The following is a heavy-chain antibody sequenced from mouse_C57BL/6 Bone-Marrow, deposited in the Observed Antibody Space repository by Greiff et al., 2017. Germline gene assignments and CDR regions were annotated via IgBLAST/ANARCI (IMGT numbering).Heavy chain of an antibody. J-gene: IGHJ4*01. CDR1: GYTFTSYG. V-gene: IGHV1-81*01. CDR2: IYPRSGNT. D-gene: IGHD2-4*01. CDR3: ARGRGLRPYYYAMDY. Sequence: QVQLKESGAELARPGASVKLSCKASGYTFTSYGISWVKQRTGQGLEWIGEIYPRSGNTYYNEKFKGKATLTADKSSSTVYMELRSMTSDDSAVYFCARGRGLRPYYYAMDYWGQGTTVTVSS.